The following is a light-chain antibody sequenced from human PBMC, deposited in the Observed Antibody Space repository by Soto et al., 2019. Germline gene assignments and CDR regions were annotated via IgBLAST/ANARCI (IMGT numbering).Light chain of an antibody. CDR1: QSLLHSNVNNY. CDR2: LGS. V-gene: IGKV2-28*01. J-gene: IGKJ1*01. Sequence: DIVMTQSPLSLPVTPGEPASISCRSSQSLLHSNVNNYLDWYLQKPGQSPQLLIYLGSNRASGVPDRFSGSGSGTDFTLRINRVEADDVGVYYCMQALQTPRTFGQGTKVEIK. CDR3: MQALQTPRT.